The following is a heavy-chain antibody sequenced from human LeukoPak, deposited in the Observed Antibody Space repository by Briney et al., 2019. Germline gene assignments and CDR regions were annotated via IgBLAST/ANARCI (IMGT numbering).Heavy chain of an antibody. Sequence: GGSLRLSCAASGFTFSSYSMNGVRQAPGKGLEWVSSISSSSSYIYYEDSVKGRFTISRDNANNSLYLQMNSLRAEDTAVYYCARDTVRYYYMDVWGKGTTVTVSS. CDR3: ARDTVRYYYMDV. CDR1: GFTFSSYS. V-gene: IGHV3-21*01. J-gene: IGHJ6*03. D-gene: IGHD6-6*01. CDR2: ISSSSSYI.